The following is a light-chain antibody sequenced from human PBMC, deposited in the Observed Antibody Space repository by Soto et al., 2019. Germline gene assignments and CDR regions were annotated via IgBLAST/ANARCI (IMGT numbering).Light chain of an antibody. J-gene: IGLJ1*01. CDR1: SSDVGGYNY. CDR2: EVS. V-gene: IGLV2-14*01. CDR3: SSFTSAYTFV. Sequence: QSVLAQPASVSESPGQSIAISCTGTSSDVGGYNYVSWYQQHPGKAPKLLISEVSIRPSGVSDRFSGSKSGNTASLTISGLQTEDEADYYCSSFTSAYTFVFGSGTKVTVL.